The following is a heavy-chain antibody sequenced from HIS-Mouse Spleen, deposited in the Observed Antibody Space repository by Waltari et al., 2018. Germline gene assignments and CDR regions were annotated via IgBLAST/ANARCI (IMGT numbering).Heavy chain of an antibody. D-gene: IGHD6-13*01. CDR1: GGSISSSSYY. J-gene: IGHJ2*01. CDR3: AREIPYSSSWYDWYFDL. Sequence: QLQLQESGPGLVKPSETLSLTCTVSGGSISSSSYYWGWIRQPPGKGLEWIGSIYYSGRTYYTPHLKSRVTISVDTSKNQFSLKLSSVTAADTAVYYCAREIPYSSSWYDWYFDLWGRGTLVTVSS. V-gene: IGHV4-39*07. CDR2: IYYSGRT.